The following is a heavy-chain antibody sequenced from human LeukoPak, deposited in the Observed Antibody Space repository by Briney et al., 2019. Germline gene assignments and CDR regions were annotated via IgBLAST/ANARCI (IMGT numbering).Heavy chain of an antibody. CDR3: AREGVGATGDYYFDY. D-gene: IGHD1-26*01. Sequence: GGSLRLSCAASGFTVSSNYMSWVRQAPGKGLEWVSVIYSVGSTYYANSVKGRFTISRDNSKNTLYLQMNSLRAEDTAVYYCAREGVGATGDYYFDYWGQGTLVTVSS. J-gene: IGHJ4*02. CDR2: IYSVGST. CDR1: GFTVSSNY. V-gene: IGHV3-53*01.